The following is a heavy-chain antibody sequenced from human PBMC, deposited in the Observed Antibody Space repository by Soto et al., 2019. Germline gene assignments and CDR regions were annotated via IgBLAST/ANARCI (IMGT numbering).Heavy chain of an antibody. CDR2: IYYSGST. D-gene: IGHD6-13*01. Sequence: SETLSLTCTVSGGSISSGGYYWSWIRQHPGKGLEWIGYIYYSGSTYYNPSLKSRVTISVDTSKNQFSLKLSSVTAADTAVYYCERMGQLVNNFDYWGQGTLVTVSS. V-gene: IGHV4-31*03. J-gene: IGHJ4*02. CDR3: ERMGQLVNNFDY. CDR1: GGSISSGGYY.